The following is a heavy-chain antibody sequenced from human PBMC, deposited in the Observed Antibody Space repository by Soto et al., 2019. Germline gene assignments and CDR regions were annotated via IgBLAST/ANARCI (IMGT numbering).Heavy chain of an antibody. J-gene: IGHJ4*02. CDR1: GFTSSSYS. CDR2: ISSSSSTI. D-gene: IGHD2-2*01. Sequence: GGSLRLSCAASGFTSSSYSMIWVRQAPGKGLEWVSYISSSSSTIYYADSVKGRFTISRDNAKNSLYLQMNSLRAEDTAVYYCARDVAYAEYPDNYSWGQGTVVTVSS. V-gene: IGHV3-48*04. CDR3: ARDVAYAEYPDNYS.